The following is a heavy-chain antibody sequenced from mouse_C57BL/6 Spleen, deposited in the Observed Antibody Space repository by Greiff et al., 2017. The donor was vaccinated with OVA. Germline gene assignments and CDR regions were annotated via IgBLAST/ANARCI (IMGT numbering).Heavy chain of an antibody. J-gene: IGHJ2*01. D-gene: IGHD1-1*01. Sequence: QVQLQQPGAELVRPGSSVKLSCKASGYTFTSYWMHWVKQRPIQGLEWIGNIDPSDSETHYNQKFKDKATLTVDKSSSTAYMQLSSLTSEDSAVYYCARGTTVVEEGFDYWGKGTTLTVSS. CDR1: GYTFTSYW. CDR3: ARGTTVVEEGFDY. V-gene: IGHV1-52*01. CDR2: IDPSDSET.